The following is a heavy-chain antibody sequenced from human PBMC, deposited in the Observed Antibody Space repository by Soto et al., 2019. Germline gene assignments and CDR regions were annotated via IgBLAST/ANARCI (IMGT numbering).Heavy chain of an antibody. CDR1: GFTFSSYA. D-gene: IGHD5-12*01. J-gene: IGHJ6*03. V-gene: IGHV3-23*01. CDR2: ISGSGGST. CDR3: AKVRIRDSGYEPWGAYYYYYMDV. Sequence: EVQLLESGGGLVQPGGSLRLSCAASGFTFSSYAMSWVRQAPGKGLEWVSAISGSGGSTYYADSVKGRFTISRDNSKNTLYLQMNSLRAEDTAVYYCAKVRIRDSGYEPWGAYYYYYMDVWGKGTTVTVSS.